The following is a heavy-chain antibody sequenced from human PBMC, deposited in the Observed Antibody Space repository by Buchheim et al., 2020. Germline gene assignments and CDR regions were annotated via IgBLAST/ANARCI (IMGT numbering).Heavy chain of an antibody. J-gene: IGHJ6*02. CDR3: ARDDCSGGSCYSGNYYYGIDV. CDR1: GGSISSGSYY. V-gene: IGHV4-61*02. Sequence: QVQLQESGPGLVKPSQTLSLTCTVSGGSISSGSYYWSWIRQPAGKGLEWIGRIYTSGSTNYNPSLKSRVTISVDTSKNQFSLKLSSVTAADTAVYYCARDDCSGGSCYSGNYYYGIDVWGQGTT. D-gene: IGHD2-15*01. CDR2: IYTSGST.